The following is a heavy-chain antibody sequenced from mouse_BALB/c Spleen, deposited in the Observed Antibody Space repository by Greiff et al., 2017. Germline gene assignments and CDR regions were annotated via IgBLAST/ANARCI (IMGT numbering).Heavy chain of an antibody. J-gene: IGHJ1*01. CDR1: GYTFTDYW. D-gene: IGHD2-10*02. V-gene: IGHV1-69*01. Sequence: QVQLQQPGAELVMPGASVKMSCKASGYTFTDYWMHWVKQRPGQGLEWIGAIDTSDSYTSYNQKFKGKATLTVDESSSTAYMQLSSLTSEDSAVYYCARKKYGNYDWYFDVWGAGTTVTVSS. CDR3: ARKKYGNYDWYFDV. CDR2: IDTSDSYT.